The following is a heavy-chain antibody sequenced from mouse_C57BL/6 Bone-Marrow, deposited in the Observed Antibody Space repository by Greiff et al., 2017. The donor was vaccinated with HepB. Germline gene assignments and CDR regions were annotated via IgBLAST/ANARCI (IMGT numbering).Heavy chain of an antibody. CDR2: INPNNGGT. D-gene: IGHD2-4*01. CDR3: ARPRIYYDYGGFAY. V-gene: IGHV1-26*01. J-gene: IGHJ3*01. Sequence: EVQLQQSGPELVKPGASVKISCKASGYTFTDYYMNWVKQSHGKSLEWIGDINPNNGGTSYNQKFKGKATLTVDKSSSTAYMELRSLTSEDSAVYYCARPRIYYDYGGFAYWGQGTLVTVSA. CDR1: GYTFTDYY.